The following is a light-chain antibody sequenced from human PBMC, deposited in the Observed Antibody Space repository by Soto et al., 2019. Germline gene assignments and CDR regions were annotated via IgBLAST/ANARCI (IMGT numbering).Light chain of an antibody. CDR3: QQSYSMPRT. CDR1: QSITTY. J-gene: IGKJ1*01. CDR2: AAS. V-gene: IGKV1-39*01. Sequence: DIQMTQSPFSLSASVGDRVTITCRASQSITTYLNWYQQKPGQAPKLLIYAASSLQSGVPSRFSGSGSRTDFTLTISSLQPEDFATYYCQQSYSMPRTFGQGTKVEIK.